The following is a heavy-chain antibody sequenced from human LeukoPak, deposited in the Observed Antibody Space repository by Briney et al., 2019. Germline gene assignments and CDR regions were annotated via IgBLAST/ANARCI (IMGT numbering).Heavy chain of an antibody. CDR1: GGSFSGYY. CDR3: ARDRENIVLVPGAKRKTWYFDY. V-gene: IGHV4-34*01. J-gene: IGHJ4*02. Sequence: SETLSLTCAVYGGSFSGYYWSWIRQPPGKGLEWIGEINHSGSTNYNPSLKSRVTISVDTSKNQFSLKLSSMTAADTAVYYCARDRENIVLVPGAKRKTWYFDYWGQGTLVTVSS. D-gene: IGHD2-2*01. CDR2: INHSGST.